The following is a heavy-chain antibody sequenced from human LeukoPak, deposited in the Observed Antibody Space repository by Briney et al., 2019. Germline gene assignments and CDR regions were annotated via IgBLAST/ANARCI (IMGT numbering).Heavy chain of an antibody. D-gene: IGHD6-13*01. CDR3: ARGEGIAAAGTYFQS. CDR2: INPNSGGT. V-gene: IGHV1-2*02. J-gene: IGHJ1*01. Sequence: ASVKVSCEPSGYTFTGYYIHWVRQAPGQGLEWMGWINPNSGGTNYAQHSQGRVTMTRATSISTAYMELSRLTSDDTAVYYCARGEGIAAAGTYFQSWGQGTLVTVSS. CDR1: GYTFTGYY.